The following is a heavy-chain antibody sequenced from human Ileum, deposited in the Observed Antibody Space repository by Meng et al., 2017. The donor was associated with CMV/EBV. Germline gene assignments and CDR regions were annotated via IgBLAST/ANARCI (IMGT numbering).Heavy chain of an antibody. CDR1: GGTISIGRHY. J-gene: IGHJ4*02. Sequence: RQHQESGPGLVQPSETLSLICTVSGGTISIGRHYWGWIRQPPGKGLEWIGILYYSGTTYYNPSLKSRVTMSVGTSENQFSLKMNSVTAADTAVYYCARWSPESSSWSGFGFWGQGTLVTVSS. CDR3: ARWSPESSSWSGFGF. V-gene: IGHV4-39*07. CDR2: LYYSGTT. D-gene: IGHD6-13*01.